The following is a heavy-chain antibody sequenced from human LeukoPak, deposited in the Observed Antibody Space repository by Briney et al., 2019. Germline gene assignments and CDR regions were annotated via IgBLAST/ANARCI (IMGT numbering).Heavy chain of an antibody. Sequence: ASVKVSCKASGYTFTSYAMHWVRQAPGQRLEWMGWINAGNGHTKYSQKFQGRVTITRDTSASTAYMELSSLRSEDTAVYYCARSSSSWFPPDYWGQGTLVTVSS. D-gene: IGHD6-13*01. CDR3: ARSSSSWFPPDY. V-gene: IGHV1-3*01. CDR1: GYTFTSYA. J-gene: IGHJ4*02. CDR2: INAGNGHT.